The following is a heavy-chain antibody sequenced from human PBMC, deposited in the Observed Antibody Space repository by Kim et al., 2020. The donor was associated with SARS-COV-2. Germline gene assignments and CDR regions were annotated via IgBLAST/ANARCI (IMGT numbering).Heavy chain of an antibody. D-gene: IGHD3-10*01. CDR3: ARDIWWFGELQSGFMV. J-gene: IGHJ6*02. CDR2: IYYSGST. CDR1: GGSISSGGYY. V-gene: IGHV4-31*03. Sequence: SETLSLTCTVSGGSISSGGYYWSWIRQHPGKGLEWIGYIYYSGSTHYNPSLKSRVTISVDTSKNQFSLKLSSVTAADTAVYYCARDIWWFGELQSGFMVWGQGTTVTVSS.